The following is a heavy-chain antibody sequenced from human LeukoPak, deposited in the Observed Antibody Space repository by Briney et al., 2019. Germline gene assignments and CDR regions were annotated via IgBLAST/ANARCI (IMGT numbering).Heavy chain of an antibody. CDR1: GFNVSNNY. CDR2: IYRGGST. V-gene: IGHV3-53*01. CDR3: ARDRGAAAGN. Sequence: GGSLRLSCAASGFNVSNNYMSWVRQAPGKGLEWVSVIYRGGSTYYADSVKGRFTMSRDNSKNTVYLQMDSLRAEDTAVYYCARDRGAAAGNWGQGTLVTVSS. D-gene: IGHD6-13*01. J-gene: IGHJ4*02.